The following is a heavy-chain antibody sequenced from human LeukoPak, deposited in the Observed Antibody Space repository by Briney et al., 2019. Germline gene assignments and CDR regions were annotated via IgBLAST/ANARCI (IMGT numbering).Heavy chain of an antibody. V-gene: IGHV3-7*01. CDR2: IKQDGSEQ. J-gene: IGHJ4*02. CDR3: ARDRIVEETGYLDY. Sequence: GGSLRLSCAASGFTFSSYWMSWVRQAPGKGLEWVANIKQDGSEQYYMDSVKGRFTISRDNAKNSLYLQMNSLRADDTAVYYCARDRIVEETGYLDYWGQGTLVAVSS. D-gene: IGHD2-21*01. CDR1: GFTFSSYW.